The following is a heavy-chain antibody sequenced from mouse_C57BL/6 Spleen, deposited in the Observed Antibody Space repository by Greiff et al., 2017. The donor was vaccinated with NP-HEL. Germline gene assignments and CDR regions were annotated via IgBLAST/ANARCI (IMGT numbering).Heavy chain of an antibody. CDR2: IHPNSGST. Sequence: QVQLQQPGAELVKPGASVKLSCKASGYTFTSYWMHWVKQRPGQGLEWIGMIHPNSGSTNYNEKFKSKATLTVDKSSSTAYMQLSSLTSEDAAVYYCARLVVATDYAMDYWGQGTSVTVSS. V-gene: IGHV1-64*01. J-gene: IGHJ4*01. CDR3: ARLVVATDYAMDY. D-gene: IGHD1-1*01. CDR1: GYTFTSYW.